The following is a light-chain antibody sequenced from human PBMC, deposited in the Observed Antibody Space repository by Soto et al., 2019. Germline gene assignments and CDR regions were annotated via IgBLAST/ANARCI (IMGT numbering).Light chain of an antibody. J-gene: IGLJ1*01. V-gene: IGLV2-14*01. Sequence: QSALTQPASVSGSPGQSITISCTGTSGDIGSYNRVSWYQQHPGKAPKLIIYEVTDRPSGVSNRLSGSKSGNTASLTISGLPAEDESEYYCSTYTNINTRACVFGTGTKLTVL. CDR2: EVT. CDR1: SGDIGSYNR. CDR3: STYTNINTRACV.